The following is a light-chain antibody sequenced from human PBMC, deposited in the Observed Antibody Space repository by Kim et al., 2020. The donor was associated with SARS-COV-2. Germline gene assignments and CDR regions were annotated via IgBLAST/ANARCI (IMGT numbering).Light chain of an antibody. CDR3: QVWDTPTGV. CDR2: GDT. CDR1: NIGSQN. Sequence: SYELTQPLSVSVALGQTARITCGRNNIGSQNVHWYQQKPGQAPVLVIYGDTNRPSGIPERFSGSNSGNTATLTISRAQAGDEAHYYCQVWDTPTGVFGGGTQLTVL. V-gene: IGLV3-9*01. J-gene: IGLJ2*01.